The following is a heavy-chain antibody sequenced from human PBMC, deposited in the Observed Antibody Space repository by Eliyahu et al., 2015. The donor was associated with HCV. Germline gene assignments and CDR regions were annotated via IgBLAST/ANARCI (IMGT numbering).Heavy chain of an antibody. CDR2: VYYPGRT. D-gene: IGHD2-8*01. V-gene: IGHV4-39*01. CDR3: ARLIMGTYYYGMDV. CDR1: GGSISNSTYY. Sequence: HLQLQESGPGLVKPSETLSLTCTVPGGSISNSTYYWGWVRQPPGKGLEWIGTVYYPGRTFYNPSLRGRVTISVDTTQNQFSLRLSSVTAADTAVYYCARLIMGTYYYGMDVWGKGTTVTVSS. J-gene: IGHJ6*04.